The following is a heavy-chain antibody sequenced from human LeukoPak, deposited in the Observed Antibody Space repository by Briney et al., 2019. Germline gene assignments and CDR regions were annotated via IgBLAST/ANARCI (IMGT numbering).Heavy chain of an antibody. Sequence: GESLKISCKGSGFRFTSYLIGWVRQMPGKGLEWMGISYPGDSDTRYSPSFQSQVTISAEKSIRTAYLQWSSLKASDTAMYYCAIGGDSTTSCYRCFNYWGQEPLIPVSS. J-gene: IGHJ4*02. CDR2: SYPGDSDT. CDR1: GFRFTSYL. D-gene: IGHD2-2*02. V-gene: IGHV5-51*01. CDR3: AIGGDSTTSCYRCFNY.